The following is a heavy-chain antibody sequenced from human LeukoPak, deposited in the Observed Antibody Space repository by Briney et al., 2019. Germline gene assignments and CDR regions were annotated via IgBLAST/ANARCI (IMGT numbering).Heavy chain of an antibody. J-gene: IGHJ3*02. V-gene: IGHV3-7*03. CDR1: GFIFNSYW. CDR3: ARGCASSRRKAFDI. Sequence: GGSLRLSCAASGFIFNSYWMNWLRQAPGKGLEWVANVDQDGSEKYYVGSVKGRFTISRDNAKNSLYLQMNSLRVEDTAVYYCARGCASSRRKAFDIWGQGTMVTVSS. CDR2: VDQDGSEK.